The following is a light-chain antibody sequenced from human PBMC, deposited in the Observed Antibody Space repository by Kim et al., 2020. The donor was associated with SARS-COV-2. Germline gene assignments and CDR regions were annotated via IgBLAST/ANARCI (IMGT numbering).Light chain of an antibody. CDR2: KND. V-gene: IGLV1-47*01. Sequence: GQRVTISCYGSDSNIESNYVYWYQQYQRTAPKLLVQKNDQRPSGVSDRFSGSKSGTTASLAISDLRSEDEADYYCATWDDSLAGSVFGTGTKVTVL. CDR1: DSNIESNY. J-gene: IGLJ1*01. CDR3: ATWDDSLAGSV.